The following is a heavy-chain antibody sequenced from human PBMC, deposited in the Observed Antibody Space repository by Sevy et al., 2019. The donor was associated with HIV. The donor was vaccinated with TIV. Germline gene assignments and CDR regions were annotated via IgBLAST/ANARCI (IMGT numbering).Heavy chain of an antibody. Sequence: GGSLRLSCAASGFTFSSYSMNWVRQAPGKGLEWVSYISSSSSTIYYADSVKGRFTISRDNAKNSLYLQMNSLRAEDTALYYCAREGCSKPHDYWGQGTLVTVSS. CDR3: AREGCSKPHDY. V-gene: IGHV3-48*01. CDR1: GFTFSSYS. CDR2: ISSSSSTI. J-gene: IGHJ4*02. D-gene: IGHD2-2*01.